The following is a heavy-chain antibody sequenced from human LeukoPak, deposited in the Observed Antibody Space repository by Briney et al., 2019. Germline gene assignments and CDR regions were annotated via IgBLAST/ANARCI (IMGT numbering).Heavy chain of an antibody. Sequence: ASVKVSCKASGGTFSSYAISWVRQAPGQGLEWMGGIIPIFGTANYAQKFQGRVTITADESTSTAYMELSSLRSEDTAVYYCARRQYYYDSSGYYLFDYWGQGTLVTVSS. CDR1: GGTFSSYA. V-gene: IGHV1-69*13. J-gene: IGHJ4*02. CDR3: ARRQYYYDSSGYYLFDY. CDR2: IIPIFGTA. D-gene: IGHD3-22*01.